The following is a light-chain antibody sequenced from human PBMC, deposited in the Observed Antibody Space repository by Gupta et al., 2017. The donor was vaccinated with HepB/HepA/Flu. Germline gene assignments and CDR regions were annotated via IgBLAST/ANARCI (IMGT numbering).Light chain of an antibody. Sequence: EIVLTQSPGTLSLSPGERATLSCRASQSVRSSYLAWYQQKPGQAPRLLIYGVSNRATGIPDRVSGSGSGTDFTLTITRLEPEDFAVYYCQQYGSSPRTFGQGTKVEIK. CDR3: QQYGSSPRT. CDR2: GVS. CDR1: QSVRSSY. J-gene: IGKJ1*01. V-gene: IGKV3-20*01.